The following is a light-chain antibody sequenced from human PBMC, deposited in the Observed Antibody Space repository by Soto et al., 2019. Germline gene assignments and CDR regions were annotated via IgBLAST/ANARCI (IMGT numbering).Light chain of an antibody. Sequence: IQMTQAPSTLSASVGDRVTISCRASQSISNWLAWYQQKPGKAPKLLIYDASSLESGVPSRFSGSGSGTEFTLTISSLQPGDSATYYCQQYGSYPWTFGRGTKVDIK. CDR3: QQYGSYPWT. CDR2: DAS. CDR1: QSISNW. V-gene: IGKV1-5*01. J-gene: IGKJ1*01.